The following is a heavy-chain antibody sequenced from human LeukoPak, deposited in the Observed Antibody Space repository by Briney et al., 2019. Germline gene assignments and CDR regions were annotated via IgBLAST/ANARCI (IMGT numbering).Heavy chain of an antibody. CDR3: AKGSHVLLWFGEFGGGYYFDY. V-gene: IGHV3-30*18. J-gene: IGHJ4*02. CDR1: GFTFSSYG. CDR2: ISYDGSNK. Sequence: GGSLRLSCAASGFTFSSYGMHWVRQAPGKGLEWVAVISYDGSNKYYADSVKGRFTISRDNSKNTLYLQMNGLRAEDTAVYYCAKGSHVLLWFGEFGGGYYFDYWGQGTLVTVSS. D-gene: IGHD3-10*01.